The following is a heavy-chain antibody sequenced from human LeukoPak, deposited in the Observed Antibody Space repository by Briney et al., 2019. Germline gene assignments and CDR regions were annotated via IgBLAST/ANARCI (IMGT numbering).Heavy chain of an antibody. V-gene: IGHV3-23*01. J-gene: IGHJ4*02. CDR3: AKDGNIVVVPADPFDY. D-gene: IGHD2-2*01. CDR2: ISGSGGST. CDR1: GFTFSSYA. Sequence: GGSLRLSCAASGFTFSSYAMSSVRQAPGKGLEWVSAISGSGGSTYYADSVKGRFTNSRDNSNNTLYLQMNSLRAEDTAVYYCAKDGNIVVVPADPFDYWGQGTLVTVSS.